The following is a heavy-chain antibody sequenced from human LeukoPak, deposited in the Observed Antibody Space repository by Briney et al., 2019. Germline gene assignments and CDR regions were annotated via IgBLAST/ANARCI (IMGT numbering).Heavy chain of an antibody. CDR3: ARGRRILVGDTNAGDFFDY. D-gene: IGHD1-26*01. V-gene: IGHV1-2*02. J-gene: IGHJ4*02. Sequence: ASVKVSCKASGYTLTGYYMHWVRQAPGQGLEWMGWVNPNSGDTYYAQKFQGRVTMTRDTSISTAYIELSRLRSDDTAVYYCARGRRILVGDTNAGDFFDYWGQGTLVTVSS. CDR1: GYTLTGYY. CDR2: VNPNSGDT.